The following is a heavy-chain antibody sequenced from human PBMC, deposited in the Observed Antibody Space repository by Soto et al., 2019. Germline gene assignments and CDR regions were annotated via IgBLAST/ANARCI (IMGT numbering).Heavy chain of an antibody. J-gene: IGHJ5*02. D-gene: IGHD1-26*01. CDR3: ARDGSSSEGYNWFDP. Sequence: GASVKVSCKASGGTFSSYAISWVRQAPGQGLEWMGGIIPIFGTANYAQKFQGRVTITADESTSTAYMELSSLRSEDTAVYYCARDGSSSEGYNWFDPWGQGTLVTVSS. V-gene: IGHV1-69*13. CDR1: GGTFSSYA. CDR2: IIPIFGTA.